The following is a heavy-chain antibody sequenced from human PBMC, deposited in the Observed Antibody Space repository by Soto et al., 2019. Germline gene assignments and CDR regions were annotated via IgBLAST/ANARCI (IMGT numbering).Heavy chain of an antibody. CDR2: ISYSGTT. CDR1: GGSLSSYY. V-gene: IGHV4-59*01. Sequence: SETLSLTCTVSGGSLSSYYWIWIRRPPGMGLEWIASISYSGTTNYNSSLRSRVTISIDTYKNQFSLKFNAVTAADTALYYCAREGYNFGPFDYWGQGALVTVSS. CDR3: AREGYNFGPFDY. J-gene: IGHJ4*02. D-gene: IGHD5-18*01.